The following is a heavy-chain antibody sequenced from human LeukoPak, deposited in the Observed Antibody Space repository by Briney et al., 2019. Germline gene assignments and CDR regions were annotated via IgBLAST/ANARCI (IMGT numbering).Heavy chain of an antibody. Sequence: GSLRLSCAASGFTFSSYAMSWVRQAPGRGLEWVSAIRGSGGSTYYADSVKGRFTISRDISKSTLCLQMNNLRAEDTAVYYCARYCSGGSCFSGLVYWGQGTLVAVSS. D-gene: IGHD2-15*01. J-gene: IGHJ4*02. CDR3: ARYCSGGSCFSGLVY. CDR2: IRGSGGST. V-gene: IGHV3-23*01. CDR1: GFTFSSYA.